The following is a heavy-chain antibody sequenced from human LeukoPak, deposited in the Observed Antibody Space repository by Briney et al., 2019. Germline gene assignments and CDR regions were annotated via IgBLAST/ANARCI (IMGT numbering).Heavy chain of an antibody. V-gene: IGHV1-8*02. Sequence: ASVKVSCKASGYTFTSYDINWVRQAPGQGLEWMGWMNPNRGNTGYAQKFQGRVTMTRNTSISTAYMELSSLRSEDTAVYYCARVLKGAMKTKGLYYMDVWGKGTTVTVSS. CDR1: GYTFTSYD. CDR2: MNPNRGNT. D-gene: IGHD2-2*01. J-gene: IGHJ6*03. CDR3: ARVLKGAMKTKGLYYMDV.